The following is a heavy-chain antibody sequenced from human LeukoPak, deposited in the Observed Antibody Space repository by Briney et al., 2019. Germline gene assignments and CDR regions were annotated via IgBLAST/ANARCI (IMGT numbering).Heavy chain of an antibody. CDR2: IIPIFGTA. CDR1: GGTFSSYA. Sequence: SVKVSCKASGGTFSSYAISWVRQAPGQGLEWMGGIIPIFGTANYAQKFQGRVTITADESTSTAYMELSSLRSEDTAVYYCARSGRYFDWFGYWGQGTLVTVSS. D-gene: IGHD3-9*01. J-gene: IGHJ5*01. CDR3: ARSGRYFDWFGY. V-gene: IGHV1-69*13.